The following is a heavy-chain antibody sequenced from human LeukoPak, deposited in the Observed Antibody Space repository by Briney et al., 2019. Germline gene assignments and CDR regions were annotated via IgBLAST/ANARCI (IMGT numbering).Heavy chain of an antibody. J-gene: IGHJ3*02. CDR2: INHSGST. CDR3: ASYCGGDCYSVGAFDI. Sequence: SETLSLTCAVYGGSFSGYYWSWIRQPPEKGLEWIGEINHSGSTNYNPSLKSRATISLDTSKNQFSLKLSSVTAADTAVYYCASYCGGDCYSVGAFDIWGQGTMVTVSS. CDR1: GGSFSGYY. D-gene: IGHD2-21*02. V-gene: IGHV4-34*01.